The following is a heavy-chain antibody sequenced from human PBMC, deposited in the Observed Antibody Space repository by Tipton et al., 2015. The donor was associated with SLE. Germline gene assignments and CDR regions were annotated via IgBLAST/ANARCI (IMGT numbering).Heavy chain of an antibody. CDR2: IWYDGSNK. Sequence: RSLRLSCAASGFTFSSYGMHWVRQAPGKGLEWVAVIWYDGSNKYYADSVKGRFTISRDNSKNTLYLQMNSLRAEDTAVYYCARDGQWLAFDAFDIWGQGTMVTVSS. CDR3: ARDGQWLAFDAFDI. CDR1: GFTFSSYG. V-gene: IGHV3-33*01. J-gene: IGHJ3*02. D-gene: IGHD6-19*01.